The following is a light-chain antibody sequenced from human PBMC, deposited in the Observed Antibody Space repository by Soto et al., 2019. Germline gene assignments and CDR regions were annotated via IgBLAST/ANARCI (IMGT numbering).Light chain of an antibody. Sequence: QSVRTQPPSVSAAPGQRVTISCFGSGSNIGNNFVSWYQQFPGTSPKLLIYDNNKRPSGIPGRFSGSKSGTSATLDITGLQTGDEADYYCGTWDNSLDAYVFGAGTKVTVL. CDR1: GSNIGNNF. J-gene: IGLJ1*01. V-gene: IGLV1-51*01. CDR3: GTWDNSLDAYV. CDR2: DNN.